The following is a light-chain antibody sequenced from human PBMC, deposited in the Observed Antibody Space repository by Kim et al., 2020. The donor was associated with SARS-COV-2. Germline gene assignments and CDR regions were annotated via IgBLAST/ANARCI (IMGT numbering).Light chain of an antibody. Sequence: GQCNTLAGTGTGSDGGGYNAGACYQQHPAKAAKVMSYDSSGRASGVSNRFSGSQSGNTASLTISGLRAEDEADYYCSSHTTSSTYVFGSGTKVTVL. CDR2: DSS. J-gene: IGLJ1*01. CDR3: SSHTTSSTYV. V-gene: IGLV2-14*03. CDR1: GSDGGGYNA.